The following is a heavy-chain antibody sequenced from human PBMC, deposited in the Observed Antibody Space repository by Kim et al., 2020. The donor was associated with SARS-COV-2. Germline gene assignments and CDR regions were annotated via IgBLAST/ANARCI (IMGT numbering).Heavy chain of an antibody. CDR2: IWYDGDNK. CDR3: ARGGSSSWYGVVYYGMDV. Sequence: GGSLRLSCAASGFTFSSNAMHWVRQTPGKGLEWVAVIWYDGDNKYYPDSVKGRFTISRDNSKNTLYLQMNSLRVEDTAIYYCARGGSSSWYGVVYYGMDV. V-gene: IGHV3-33*01. CDR1: GFTFSSNA. J-gene: IGHJ6*01. D-gene: IGHD6-13*01.